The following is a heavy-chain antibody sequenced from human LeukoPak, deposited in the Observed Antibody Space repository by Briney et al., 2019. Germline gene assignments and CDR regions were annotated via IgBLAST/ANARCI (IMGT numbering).Heavy chain of an antibody. CDR2: ISAYNGNT. CDR1: GGTFSSYA. D-gene: IGHD4-17*01. Sequence: ASVKVSCKASGGTFSSYAISWVRQAPGQGLEWMGWISAYNGNTNYAQKLQGRVTMTTDTSTSTAYMELRSLRSDDTAVYYCARTDYGDCYFDYWGQGTLVTVSS. CDR3: ARTDYGDCYFDY. V-gene: IGHV1-18*01. J-gene: IGHJ4*02.